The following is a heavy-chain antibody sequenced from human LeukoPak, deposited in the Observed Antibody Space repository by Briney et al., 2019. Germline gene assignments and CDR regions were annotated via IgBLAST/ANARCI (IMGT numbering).Heavy chain of an antibody. CDR3: VKSRYSSSWYIDY. Sequence: GGSLRLSCVASGFTFTNYGMHWVRQAPGKGLEWVAVIWYDGSNKYYADSVKGRFTISRDNSKNTLYLQMNSLRAEDTAVYYCVKSRYSSSWYIDYWGQGTLVTVSS. V-gene: IGHV3-30*02. CDR1: GFTFTNYG. D-gene: IGHD6-13*01. J-gene: IGHJ4*02. CDR2: IWYDGSNK.